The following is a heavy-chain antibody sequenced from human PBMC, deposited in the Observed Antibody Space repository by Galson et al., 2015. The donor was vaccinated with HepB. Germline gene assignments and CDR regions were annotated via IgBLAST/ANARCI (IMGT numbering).Heavy chain of an antibody. CDR3: ARGRYGQGAFDI. V-gene: IGHV1-2*05. CDR2: INPNSGGT. CDR1: GYTFTGYY. Sequence: SVKVSCKASGYTFTGYYMHWVRQAPGQGLEWVGRINPNSGGTNYAQKFQGRVTMTRDTSISTAYMELSRLRSDNTVVYYCARGRYGQGAFDIWGQGTMVTVSS. D-gene: IGHD3-9*01. J-gene: IGHJ3*02.